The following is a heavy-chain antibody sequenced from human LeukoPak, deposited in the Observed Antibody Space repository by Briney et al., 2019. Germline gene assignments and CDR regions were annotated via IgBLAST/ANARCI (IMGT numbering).Heavy chain of an antibody. CDR3: ARSVAMGVLGYYGMDV. CDR1: GFTFSNYD. V-gene: IGHV3-13*01. Sequence: PGGSLRLSCAASGFTFSNYDMHWVRQATGKGLEWVSAIGTAGDTYYPGSVKGRFTNSRENAKNSLYLQMNSPRAGDTAVYYCARSVAMGVLGYYGMDVWGQGTTVTVSS. CDR2: IGTAGDT. D-gene: IGHD2-8*01. J-gene: IGHJ6*02.